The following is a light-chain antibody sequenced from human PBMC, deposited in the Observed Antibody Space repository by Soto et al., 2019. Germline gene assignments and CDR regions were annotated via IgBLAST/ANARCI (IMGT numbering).Light chain of an antibody. Sequence: QTVVTQEPSLTVSPGGTVTLTCASSTGAVTSGYYPNWFQQKPGQAPRPLIYSTSNKHSWTPARFSGSLLGGKAALTLSGVQPEDAAEYYCLLYYGVAHGVFGGGTKLTVL. CDR2: STS. CDR1: TGAVTSGYY. CDR3: LLYYGVAHGV. V-gene: IGLV7-43*01. J-gene: IGLJ3*02.